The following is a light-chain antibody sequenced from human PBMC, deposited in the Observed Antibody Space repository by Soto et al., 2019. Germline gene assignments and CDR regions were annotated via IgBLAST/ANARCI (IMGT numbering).Light chain of an antibody. CDR3: QQSYSLPWT. CDR1: QSITNY. Sequence: DLQMTQSPSSLSASVGDRVTITCRANQSITNYLNWYQKKPGKAPNLLIYAASSLQSGVPSRFSGSGSGTDVTLAISRLQPEDFATYYCQQSYSLPWTFGQGTKVEIK. V-gene: IGKV1-39*01. J-gene: IGKJ1*01. CDR2: AAS.